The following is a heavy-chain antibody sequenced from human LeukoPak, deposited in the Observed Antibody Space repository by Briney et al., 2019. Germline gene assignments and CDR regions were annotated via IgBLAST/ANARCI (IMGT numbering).Heavy chain of an antibody. Sequence: SETLSLTCAVYGGSFSGYYWSWIRQPPGKGLEWIGEINHSGSTNYNPSLKSRVTISVDTSKNQFSLKLSSVTAADTAVYYCASLYYYDSSGYPHYYMDVWGKGTTVTVSS. CDR3: ASLYYYDSSGYPHYYMDV. V-gene: IGHV4-34*01. D-gene: IGHD3-22*01. J-gene: IGHJ6*03. CDR2: INHSGST. CDR1: GGSFSGYY.